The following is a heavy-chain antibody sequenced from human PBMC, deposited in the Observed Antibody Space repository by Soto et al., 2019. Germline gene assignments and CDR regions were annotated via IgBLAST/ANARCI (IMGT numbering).Heavy chain of an antibody. Sequence: ASVKVSCKASGYTFTSYAMHWVRQAPGQRLEWMGWINAGNGNTKYSQKFQGRVTITRGTSASTVYMELSSLRSEDTAVYYCARDRRAYSSGYYGNGDSCHLDYWGRGTLVTVSS. J-gene: IGHJ4*02. CDR1: GYTFTSYA. CDR3: ARDRRAYSSGYYGNGDSCHLDY. CDR2: INAGNGNT. D-gene: IGHD3-22*01. V-gene: IGHV1-3*01.